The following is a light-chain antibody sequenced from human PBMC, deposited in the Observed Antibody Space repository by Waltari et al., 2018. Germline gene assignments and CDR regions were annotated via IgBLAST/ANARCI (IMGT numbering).Light chain of an antibody. CDR1: QGISSY. CDR3: QQYYSYLPLT. CDR2: AAS. V-gene: IGKV1-8*01. J-gene: IGKJ4*01. Sequence: SQGISSYLAWYQQKPGKAPKLLIYAASTLQSGCPSRCSGSGSGTDFTLTISCLQSEDFATYYCQQYYSYLPLTFGGGTKVEIK.